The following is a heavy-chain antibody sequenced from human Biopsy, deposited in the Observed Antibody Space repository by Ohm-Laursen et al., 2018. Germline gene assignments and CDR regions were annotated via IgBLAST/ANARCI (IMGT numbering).Heavy chain of an antibody. Sequence: ASVKVSCKASGYSFTSYYMHWVRQAPGQGLEWMGMIDPSGSATSYPQIFQGRVTMTRDTSKSTVYMELSSLRSADTAVYFCARNTGWYGDLYYFDYWGQGTLVTVSS. D-gene: IGHD6-19*01. CDR2: IDPSGSAT. V-gene: IGHV1-46*01. CDR1: GYSFTSYY. J-gene: IGHJ4*02. CDR3: ARNTGWYGDLYYFDY.